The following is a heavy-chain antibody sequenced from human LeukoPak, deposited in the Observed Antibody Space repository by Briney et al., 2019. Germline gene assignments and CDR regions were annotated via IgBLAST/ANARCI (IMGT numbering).Heavy chain of an antibody. CDR1: GGSFSGYY. Sequence: SETLSLTCAVYGGSFSGYYWSWIRQPPGKGLEWIGEINHSGSTNYNPSLKSRVTISVDTSKNQFSLKLSSVTAADTAVYYCASLLGYCSSTSCYTSYYYYMDVWGKGTTVTVSS. CDR3: ASLLGYCSSTSCYTSYYYYMDV. CDR2: INHSGST. J-gene: IGHJ6*03. V-gene: IGHV4-34*01. D-gene: IGHD2-2*02.